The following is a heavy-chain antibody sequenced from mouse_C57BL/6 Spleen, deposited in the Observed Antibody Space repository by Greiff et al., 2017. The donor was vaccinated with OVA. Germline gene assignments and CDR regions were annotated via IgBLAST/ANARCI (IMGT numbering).Heavy chain of an antibody. D-gene: IGHD1-1*01. CDR3: ARKDRYYYGYYAMDY. CDR2: ISSGSSTI. Sequence: DVMLVESGGGLVKPGGSLKLSCAVSGFTFSDYGMHWVRQAPEKGLEWVAYISSGSSTIYYADTVKCRCTISRDNAKNTLFLQMTSLRSDDTAMYYCARKDRYYYGYYAMDYWGQGTSVTVSS. J-gene: IGHJ4*01. CDR1: GFTFSDYG. V-gene: IGHV5-17*01.